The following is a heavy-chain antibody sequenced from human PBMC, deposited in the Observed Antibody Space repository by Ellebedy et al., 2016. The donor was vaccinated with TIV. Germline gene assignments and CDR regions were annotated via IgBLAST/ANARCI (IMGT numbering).Heavy chain of an antibody. CDR3: TGRVALDY. V-gene: IGHV4-39*07. Sequence: MPSETLSLTCTVSGGSISSSSYYWGWIRQAPGKGLEWIGSIYSSGTTYYNPSLKSRVTISIDMAKNQISLKLTTVTAADTAVYYCTGRVALDYWGQGTLVTVSS. J-gene: IGHJ4*02. CDR2: IYSSGTT. D-gene: IGHD1-14*01. CDR1: GGSISSSSYY.